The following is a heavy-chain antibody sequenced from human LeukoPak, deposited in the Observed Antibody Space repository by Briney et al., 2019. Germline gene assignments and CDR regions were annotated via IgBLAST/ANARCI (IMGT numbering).Heavy chain of an antibody. V-gene: IGHV3-66*01. D-gene: IGHD3-22*01. CDR1: GFSVSSNY. Sequence: GGSLRLSCAASGFSVSSNYMSWVRQAPGKGLEWVSGIYSGGSTYYADSVKGRFTISRDNSKNTLYLQMNSLRAEDTAVYYCARSYDSSGYYYPLYFDYWGQGTLVTVSS. CDR3: ARSYDSSGYYYPLYFDY. CDR2: IYSGGST. J-gene: IGHJ4*02.